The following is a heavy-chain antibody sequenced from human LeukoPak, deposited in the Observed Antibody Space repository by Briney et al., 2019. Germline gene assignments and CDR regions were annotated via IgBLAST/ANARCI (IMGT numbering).Heavy chain of an antibody. J-gene: IGHJ5*01. CDR1: GVSISDFY. CDR3: ARHCIGGTCYDS. V-gene: IGHV4-59*08. Sequence: SETLSLTCTVSGVSISDFYWSSIPQPPGEGLERVGYIYHTGHSNYNPSLKSRVTMSVDTSKNHLSLNLTTVTAADSAVYYCARHCIGGTCYDSWGQGTLVTVSS. D-gene: IGHD2-15*01. CDR2: IYHTGHS.